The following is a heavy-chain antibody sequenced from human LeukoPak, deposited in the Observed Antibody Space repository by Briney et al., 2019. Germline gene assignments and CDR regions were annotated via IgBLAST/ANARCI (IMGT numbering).Heavy chain of an antibody. CDR1: GFTFRSYG. D-gene: IGHD4/OR15-4a*01. Sequence: GGSLRLSCAASGFTFRSYGLSWVRQAPGKGLEWVANSGGHTGGGTNYASSVRGRFTLSRDNSKKTVYLQMNSLTAEDTAIYYCTRDDPYGASEYWGQGTLVTVSS. V-gene: IGHV3-23*01. CDR2: SGGHTGGGT. J-gene: IGHJ4*02. CDR3: TRDDPYGASEY.